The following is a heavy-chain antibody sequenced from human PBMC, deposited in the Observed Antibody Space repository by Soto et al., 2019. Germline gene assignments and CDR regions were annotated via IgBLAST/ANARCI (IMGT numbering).Heavy chain of an antibody. CDR1: GGTFSSYA. CDR3: ARNSDSSGYYYPPYYFDY. CDR2: IIPIFGTA. D-gene: IGHD3-22*01. V-gene: IGHV1-69*13. Sequence: SVKVSCKASGGTFSSYAISWVRQAPGQGLEWMGGIIPIFGTANYAQKFQGRVTITADESTSTAYMELSSLRSEDTAVYYCARNSDSSGYYYPPYYFDYWGQGTLVTVSS. J-gene: IGHJ4*02.